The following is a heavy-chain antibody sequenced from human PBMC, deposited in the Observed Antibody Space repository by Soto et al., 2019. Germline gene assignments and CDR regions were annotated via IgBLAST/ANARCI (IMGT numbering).Heavy chain of an antibody. J-gene: IGHJ4*02. CDR1: GFTFTTYW. Sequence: PGGSLRLSCAASGFTFTTYWMHWVRQVPGKGLVWVSRINGDGSSTTYADSVKGRFTISRDNAKNTLYLQMNSLRAEDTAVYYCTRGPRASSTGMGAHWGQGTLVTVSS. CDR2: INGDGSST. D-gene: IGHD1-1*01. V-gene: IGHV3-74*01. CDR3: TRGPRASSTGMGAH.